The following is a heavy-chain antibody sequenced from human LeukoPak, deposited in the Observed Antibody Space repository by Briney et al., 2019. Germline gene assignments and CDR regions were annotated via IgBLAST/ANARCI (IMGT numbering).Heavy chain of an antibody. CDR1: GGSINSNLDY. V-gene: IGHV4-39*01. Sequence: PSETLSLTYTVSGGSINSNLDYWGWLRQPPGKGLDWIGSLYYSGSTYYNPSLKSRVTISVDTSKNQFSLKLSSVTAADTAVYYCARRIAAAYRGWFDPWGQGTLVTVSS. CDR3: ARRIAAAYRGWFDP. D-gene: IGHD6-13*01. J-gene: IGHJ5*02. CDR2: LYYSGST.